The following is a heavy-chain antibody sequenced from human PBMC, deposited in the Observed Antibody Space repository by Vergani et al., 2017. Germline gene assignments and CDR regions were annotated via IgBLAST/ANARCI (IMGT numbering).Heavy chain of an antibody. J-gene: IGHJ6*02. CDR1: GFPFSHYS. D-gene: IGHD3-10*01. Sequence: EVQMVESGGGLVKPGGSLRLSCVASGFPFSHYSMNWVRQAPGKGLEWVASISSSSAYIDYVDSIKGRFTISRDTAKRSVFLQMNSLRAEDTAVYYCARTGEWMRSNNGPPDYVFALDVWGQGTTVIVSS. V-gene: IGHV3-21*01. CDR2: ISSSSAYI. CDR3: ARTGEWMRSNNGPPDYVFALDV.